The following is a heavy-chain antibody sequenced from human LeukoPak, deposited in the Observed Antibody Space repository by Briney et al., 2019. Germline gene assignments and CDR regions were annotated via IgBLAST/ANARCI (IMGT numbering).Heavy chain of an antibody. CDR3: AKHLSRYYYYGMDV. Sequence: GGSLRLSCAASGFTFSSYAMSWVRQAPGKGLEWVSAISDYGSSTYYADSVKGRFTISRDNSKNTLYVQMNSLRAEDTAVYCCAKHLSRYYYYGMDVWGQGTTVTVSS. CDR1: GFTFSSYA. J-gene: IGHJ6*02. V-gene: IGHV3-23*01. CDR2: ISDYGSST.